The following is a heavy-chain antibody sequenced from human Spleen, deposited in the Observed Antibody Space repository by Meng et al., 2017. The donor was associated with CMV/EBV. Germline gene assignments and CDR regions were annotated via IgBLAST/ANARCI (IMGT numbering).Heavy chain of an antibody. CDR2: INANSGFT. CDR1: YTFRGYY. CDR3: AKGMEDFVVEPPTIWVDP. D-gene: IGHD1-14*01. J-gene: IGHJ5*02. V-gene: IGHV1-2*02. Sequence: YTFRGYYMHWVRQAPGQGLEWMGWINANSGFTHSAQKFQGRVTMTRDTSISTAYMELRRLRSDDTAVYYCAKGMEDFVVEPPTIWVDPWGQGTLVTVSS.